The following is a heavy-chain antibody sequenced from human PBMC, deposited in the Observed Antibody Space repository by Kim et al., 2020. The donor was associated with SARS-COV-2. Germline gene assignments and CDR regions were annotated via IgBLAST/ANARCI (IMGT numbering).Heavy chain of an antibody. Sequence: GGSLRLSCAASGFTFSRYWMHWVRQAPGKGLVWMSRINSDGSSTTYADSVKGRFTISRDNAKNTLSLQMSGLRAEDTALYYCARGPEGSDWRAFDYWGQGTLVSVSS. V-gene: IGHV3-74*01. D-gene: IGHD6-19*01. CDR1: GFTFSRYW. CDR3: ARGPEGSDWRAFDY. CDR2: INSDGSST. J-gene: IGHJ4*02.